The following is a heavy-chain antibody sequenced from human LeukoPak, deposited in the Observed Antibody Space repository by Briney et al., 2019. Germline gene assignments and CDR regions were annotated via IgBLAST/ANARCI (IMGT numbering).Heavy chain of an antibody. V-gene: IGHV3-23*01. J-gene: IGHJ6*02. D-gene: IGHD3-3*01. CDR2: ISGSGGST. Sequence: GGSLRLSCTASGFTFSSYAMSWVRQTPGKGLEWVSAISGSGGSTYYADSVKGRFTISRDSSKNTLFLQMNSLRAEDTAPYYCAKSVAIYFYYGLDVWGQGTTVAVSS. CDR3: AKSVAIYFYYGLDV. CDR1: GFTFSSYA.